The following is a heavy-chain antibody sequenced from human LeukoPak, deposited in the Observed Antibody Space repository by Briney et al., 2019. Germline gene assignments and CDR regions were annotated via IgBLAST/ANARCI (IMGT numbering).Heavy chain of an antibody. CDR3: ARGGSRSYEPLDY. D-gene: IGHD1-26*01. CDR2: SNFDGSNT. Sequence: GGSLRLSCVASGCTFSDYWIHWVRQAPGKGLVWVSRSNFDGSNTSYADSVKGRFTISRDNAKNTLHLQMNGLRAEDTAVYYCARGGSRSYEPLDYWGQGTLVTVSS. J-gene: IGHJ4*02. V-gene: IGHV3-74*01. CDR1: GCTFSDYW.